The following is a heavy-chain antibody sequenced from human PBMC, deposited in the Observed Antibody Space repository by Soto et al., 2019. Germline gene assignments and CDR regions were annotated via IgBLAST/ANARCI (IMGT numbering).Heavy chain of an antibody. J-gene: IGHJ5*02. CDR2: IYYSWST. CDR1: GGSISSGGYY. CDR3: ARGISNYDFWSGPNWFDP. V-gene: IGHV4-31*03. D-gene: IGHD3-3*01. Sequence: QVQLQESGPGLVKPSQTLSLTCTVSGGSISSGGYYWSWIRQHPGKGLEWIGYIYYSWSTYYNPSLKSRVTISVDTSKNHFSLKLSSVTAADTAVYYCARGISNYDFWSGPNWFDPWGQGTLVTVSS.